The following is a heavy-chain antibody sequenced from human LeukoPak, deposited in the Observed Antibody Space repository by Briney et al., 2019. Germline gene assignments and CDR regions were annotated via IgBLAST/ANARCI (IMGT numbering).Heavy chain of an antibody. J-gene: IGHJ4*02. CDR3: ASFPLAQHDYSNYEDNDY. V-gene: IGHV4-28*02. Sequence: SQTLSLTCAVSGYSISSSNWWGWIRQPPGKGLEWIGYIYYSGSTYYNPSLKSRVTISVDTSKNQFSLKLSSVTAADTAVYYCASFPLAQHDYSNYEDNDYWGQGTLVTVSS. CDR2: IYYSGST. CDR1: GYSISSSNW. D-gene: IGHD4-11*01.